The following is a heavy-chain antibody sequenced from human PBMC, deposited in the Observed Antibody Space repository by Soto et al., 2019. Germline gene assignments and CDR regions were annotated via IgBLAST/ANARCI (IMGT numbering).Heavy chain of an antibody. CDR2: ITSSSTYI. J-gene: IGHJ4*02. CDR3: ARDLLERYGHARQPDY. V-gene: IGHV3-21*06. D-gene: IGHD5-18*01. Sequence: PGGSLRLSXVASGFTFSAYSMSWVRQAPGQGLEWVSSITSSSTYIYYTRSVEGRFTISRDDAKNSLHLQMNSLRAEDTAVYYCARDLLERYGHARQPDYWGQGTLVTVSS. CDR1: GFTFSAYS.